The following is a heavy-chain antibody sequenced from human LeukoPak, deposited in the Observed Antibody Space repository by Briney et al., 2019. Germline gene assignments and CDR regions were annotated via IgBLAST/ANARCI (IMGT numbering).Heavy chain of an antibody. Sequence: SQTLSLTCTVSGSSISSGDYYWSWIRQPPGKGLEWIGYIYYSGSTYYNPSLKSRVTISVDTSKNQFSLKLSSVTAADTAVYYCASPTIFGVVIDYWGQGTLVTVSS. CDR1: GSSISSGDYY. J-gene: IGHJ4*02. V-gene: IGHV4-30-4*08. D-gene: IGHD3-3*01. CDR3: ASPTIFGVVIDY. CDR2: IYYSGST.